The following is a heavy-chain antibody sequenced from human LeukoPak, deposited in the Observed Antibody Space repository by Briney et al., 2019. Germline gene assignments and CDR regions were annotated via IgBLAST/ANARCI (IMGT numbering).Heavy chain of an antibody. J-gene: IGHJ4*02. CDR2: VCDRGTT. D-gene: IGHD3-22*01. V-gene: IGHV4-39*01. CDR3: ARHDYDSSGYRRDYYFDF. Sequence: SETLSLTCTVSGGSISSTGYCWGWIRQPPGKGLEWIGSVCDRGTTFYNPSLKSRLAMSVDTSKNQFSLRLRFVTAADTSVYYCARHDYDSSGYRRDYYFDFWGQGTPVTVSS. CDR1: GGSISSTGYC.